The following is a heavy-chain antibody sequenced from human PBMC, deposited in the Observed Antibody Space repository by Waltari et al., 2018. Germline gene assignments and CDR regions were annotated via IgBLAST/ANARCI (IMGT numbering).Heavy chain of an antibody. CDR1: GYTFTSYY. Sequence: VKVSCKASGYTFTSYYMHWVRQAPGQGLEWMGIINPSGGSTSYAQKFQGRVTMTRDTSTSTVYMELSSLRSEDTAVYYCARDEGYSYGFFYYYGMDVWGQGTTVTVSS. V-gene: IGHV1-46*01. J-gene: IGHJ6*02. CDR3: ARDEGYSYGFFYYYGMDV. D-gene: IGHD5-18*01. CDR2: INPSGGST.